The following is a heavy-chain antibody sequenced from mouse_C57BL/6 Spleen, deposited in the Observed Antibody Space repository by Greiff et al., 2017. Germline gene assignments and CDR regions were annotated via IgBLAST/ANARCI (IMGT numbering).Heavy chain of an antibody. D-gene: IGHD2-4*01. CDR3: TTRDYGAYAMDY. CDR1: GFNIKDDY. CDR2: MNPENGDT. J-gene: IGHJ4*01. V-gene: IGHV14-4*01. Sequence: EVQLQQSGAELVRPGASVKLSCTASGFNIKDDYMHWVKQRPEQGLEWLGWMNPENGDTAYASKFQGKATITAYTSSNPAYLQLSSLTSEDTAVYYCTTRDYGAYAMDYWGQGTSVTVSS.